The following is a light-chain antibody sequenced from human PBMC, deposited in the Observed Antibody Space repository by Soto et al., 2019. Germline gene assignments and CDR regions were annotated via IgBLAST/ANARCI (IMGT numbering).Light chain of an antibody. J-gene: IGKJ1*01. Sequence: EIVLTQSPATLSLYPGERATLSCRASQSVSSYLAWYQQKPGQAPRLLIYDASNRATGIPARFSGSGSGTDFTLTISSLEPEDFAVYYCQQRSNGPPWTFGQGTKVDI. CDR3: QQRSNGPPWT. V-gene: IGKV3-11*01. CDR1: QSVSSY. CDR2: DAS.